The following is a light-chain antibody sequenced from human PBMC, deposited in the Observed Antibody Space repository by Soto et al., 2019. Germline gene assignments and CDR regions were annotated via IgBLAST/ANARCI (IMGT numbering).Light chain of an antibody. V-gene: IGKV1-5*03. CDR1: QSISSW. CDR3: QQYNSYSPET. J-gene: IGKJ2*01. Sequence: DIQMTQSPSTLSASVGDRVTITCRASQSISSWLAWYQQKPGKAPKLLIYKASSLESGVPSRFSGSGSGTEFTLTISSLQPDDFATYYCQQYNSYSPETFGKGTKLEIK. CDR2: KAS.